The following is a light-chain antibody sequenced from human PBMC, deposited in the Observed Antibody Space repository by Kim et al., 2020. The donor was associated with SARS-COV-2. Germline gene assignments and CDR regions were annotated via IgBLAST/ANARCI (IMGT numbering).Light chain of an antibody. CDR3: QSYDRSLTGTV. CDR2: RNN. Sequence: QSVLTQPPSVSGAPGQRVTISCTGRSSNIGAGHDVHWYQQLPGAAPKLLIWRNNIRHSGVPDRFSGSRSGTSASLGITGLQAEDEADYYCQSYDRSLTGTVFGGGTKLTVL. J-gene: IGLJ3*02. V-gene: IGLV1-40*01. CDR1: SSNIGAGHD.